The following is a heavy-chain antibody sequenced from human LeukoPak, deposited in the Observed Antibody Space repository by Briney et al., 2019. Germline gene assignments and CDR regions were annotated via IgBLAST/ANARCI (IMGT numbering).Heavy chain of an antibody. Sequence: SETLSLTCTVSGGSVSSDYWSWIRQPPGEGLEWIGYIYNRGSTKYNPPLKSRVTMSLDTSKNQFSLKVTSVTAADTAVYYCARATYYYDSSGYYRLYYFDYWGQGTLVTVSS. D-gene: IGHD3-22*01. CDR2: IYNRGST. V-gene: IGHV4-59*02. CDR1: GGSVSSDY. J-gene: IGHJ4*02. CDR3: ARATYYYDSSGYYRLYYFDY.